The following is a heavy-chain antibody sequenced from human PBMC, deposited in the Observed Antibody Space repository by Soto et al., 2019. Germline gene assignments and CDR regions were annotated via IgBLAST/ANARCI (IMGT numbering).Heavy chain of an antibody. CDR1: GYATSSGFY. CDR3: ARVRRIGMSGSPGDS. J-gene: IGHJ4*02. CDR2: IYFTGTT. Sequence: SETLSLTCDVSGYATSSGFYWAWIRQPPGKRLEWIGNIYFTGTTSYNPSLKTRVTMSVDTSKNQFSLRLSSVTAADAAVFYCARVRRIGMSGSPGDSWGQGTQVTVSS. V-gene: IGHV4-38-2*01. D-gene: IGHD3-10*01.